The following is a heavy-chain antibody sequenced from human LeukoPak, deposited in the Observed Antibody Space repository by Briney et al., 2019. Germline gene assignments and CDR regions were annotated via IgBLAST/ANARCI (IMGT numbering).Heavy chain of an antibody. CDR1: GFTFDDYG. CDR2: INWNGGST. D-gene: IGHD3-10*01. Sequence: GGSLRRSCAASGFTFDDYGMSWVRQVPGKGLEWVSGINWNGGSTGYADSVKGRFTISRDNAKNSLYLQMSSLRAEDAASCYCARGLEGSGSYYNGYFDYWGQGTLVTVSS. CDR3: ARGLEGSGSYYNGYFDY. V-gene: IGHV3-20*04. J-gene: IGHJ4*02.